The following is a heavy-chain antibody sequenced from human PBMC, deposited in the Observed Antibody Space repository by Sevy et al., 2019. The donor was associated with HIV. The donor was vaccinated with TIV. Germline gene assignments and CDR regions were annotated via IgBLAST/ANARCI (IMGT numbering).Heavy chain of an antibody. Sequence: SETLSLTCTVSGGSITSLYWNWIRQPPGKGLEWIANIYYNGHINYNPALKSRVTLILDTTKNQFSQRQSSVTAADTAMYYCAGENAWGRGYSWGQGTLVTVSS. CDR1: GGSITSLY. D-gene: IGHD1-26*01. CDR2: IYYNGHI. V-gene: IGHV4-59*11. J-gene: IGHJ4*02. CDR3: AGENAWGRGYS.